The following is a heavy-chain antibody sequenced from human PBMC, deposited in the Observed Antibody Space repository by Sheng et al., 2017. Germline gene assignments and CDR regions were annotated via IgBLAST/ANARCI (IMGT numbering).Heavy chain of an antibody. CDR3: ARVRLEYFDL. CDR1: GFTFSSYE. D-gene: IGHD6-19*01. J-gene: IGHJ2*01. CDR2: ISSSGSTI. Sequence: EVQLVESGGGLVQPGGSLRLSCAASGFTFSSYEMNWVRQAPGKGLEWVSYISSSGSTIYYADSVKGRFTISRDNAKNSLYLQMNSLRAEDTAVYYCARVRLEYFDLWGRGTLVTVSS. V-gene: IGHV3-48*03.